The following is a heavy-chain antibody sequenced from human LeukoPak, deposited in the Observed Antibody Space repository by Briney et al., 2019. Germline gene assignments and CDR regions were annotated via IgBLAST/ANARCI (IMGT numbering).Heavy chain of an antibody. CDR1: GGSISSSSYY. CDR2: IYYSGST. J-gene: IGHJ6*02. D-gene: IGHD3-9*01. V-gene: IGHV4-39*07. CDR3: TRGKGRRYHWGYGMDV. Sequence: SETLSLTCTVSGGSISSSSYYWGWIRQPPGKGLEWIGSIYYSGSTYYNPSLKSRVTISVDTSKNQFSLKLSSVTAADTAVYYCTRGKGRRYHWGYGMDVWGQGTTVTVSS.